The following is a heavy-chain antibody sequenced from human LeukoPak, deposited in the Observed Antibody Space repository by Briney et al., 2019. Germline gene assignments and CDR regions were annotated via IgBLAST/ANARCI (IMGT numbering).Heavy chain of an antibody. J-gene: IGHJ5*02. CDR3: ARGDKMTTWRRTYNCFDP. Sequence: QSGGSLRLSCAASGFTVSSNYMSWVRQGPGKGLQCVPVISNDGDTYYADSVKGRFTISRDNSKNTLYLQMNSLRADDTAVYYCARGDKMTTWRRTYNCFDPWGQGTLVTVSS. D-gene: IGHD5-24*01. CDR2: ISNDGDT. V-gene: IGHV3-66*02. CDR1: GFTVSSNY.